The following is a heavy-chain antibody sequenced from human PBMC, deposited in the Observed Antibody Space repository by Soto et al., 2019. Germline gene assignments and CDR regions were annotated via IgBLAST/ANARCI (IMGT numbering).Heavy chain of an antibody. CDR2: IYYSGST. CDR3: AGEERLFVFWSGYFVDAFDI. V-gene: IGHV4-31*03. Sequence: QVQLQESGPGLVKPSQTLSLTCTVSGGSISSGGYYWSWIRQHPGKGLQWIGYIYYSGSTYYNPSLKSRVTIPVDTPKNQFSLQLSSVTAADTAVYYCAGEERLFVFWSGYFVDAFDIWGQGTMVTVSS. D-gene: IGHD3-3*01. CDR1: GGSISSGGYY. J-gene: IGHJ3*02.